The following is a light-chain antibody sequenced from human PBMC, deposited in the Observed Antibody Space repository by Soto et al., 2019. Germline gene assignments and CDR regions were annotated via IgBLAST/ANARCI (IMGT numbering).Light chain of an antibody. CDR3: QQYGSSPLVT. CDR1: QSVSSSY. CDR2: GAS. V-gene: IGKV3-20*01. J-gene: IGKJ5*01. Sequence: EIVLTQSPGTLSLSPGERATLSCRASQSVSSSYLAWYQQNPGQAPRPLIYGASSRATGIPDRFSGSGSGTDFTLTISRLEPEDFAVYYCQQYGSSPLVTFGQGTRLEIK.